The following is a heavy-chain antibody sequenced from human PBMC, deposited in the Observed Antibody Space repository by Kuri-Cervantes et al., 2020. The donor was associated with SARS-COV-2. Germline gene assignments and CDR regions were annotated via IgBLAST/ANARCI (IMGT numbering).Heavy chain of an antibody. Sequence: ASVKVSCKASGYIFTNYALHWVRQAPGQRLKWMGWINAVNGNTKYSQKFQGRVTITRDTSASTAYMELSSLRSEDTALYYCARDRGSQWLAFYDAFDIWGQGTMVTVSS. J-gene: IGHJ3*02. D-gene: IGHD6-19*01. CDR1: GYIFTNYA. V-gene: IGHV1-3*01. CDR2: INAVNGNT. CDR3: ARDRGSQWLAFYDAFDI.